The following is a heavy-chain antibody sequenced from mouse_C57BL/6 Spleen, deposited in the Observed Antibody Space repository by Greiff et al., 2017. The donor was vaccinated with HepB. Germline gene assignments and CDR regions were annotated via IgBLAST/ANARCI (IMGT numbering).Heavy chain of an antibody. CDR3: ASGDYYGSSYVDY. CDR2: IDPNSGGT. J-gene: IGHJ2*01. CDR1: GYTFTSYW. Sequence: QVQLQQPGAELVKPGASVKLSCKASGYTFTSYWMHWVKQRPGRGLEWMGRIDPNSGGTKYNEKFKSKATLTVDKPSSTAYMQLSSLTSEDSAVYYCASGDYYGSSYVDYWGQGTTLTVSS. D-gene: IGHD1-1*01. V-gene: IGHV1-72*01.